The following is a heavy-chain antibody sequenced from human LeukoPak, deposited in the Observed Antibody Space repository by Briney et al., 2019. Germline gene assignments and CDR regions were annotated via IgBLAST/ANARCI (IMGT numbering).Heavy chain of an antibody. CDR3: ARGSTVTTYYYDSSGYYLRPPSAFDI. CDR1: GYSISSGYY. Sequence: SETLSLTCSVSGYSISSGYYWDWIRQPPGKGLEWIGSIYHSGSTYYNPSLKSRVTISVDTSKNQFSLKLSSVTAADTAVYYCARGSTVTTYYYDSSGYYLRPPSAFDIWGQGTMVTVSS. J-gene: IGHJ3*02. D-gene: IGHD3-22*01. V-gene: IGHV4-38-2*02. CDR2: IYHSGST.